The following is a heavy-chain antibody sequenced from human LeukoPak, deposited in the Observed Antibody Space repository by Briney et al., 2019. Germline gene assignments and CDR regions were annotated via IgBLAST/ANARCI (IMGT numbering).Heavy chain of an antibody. J-gene: IGHJ4*02. D-gene: IGHD3-22*01. CDR1: GYTFTGYY. V-gene: IGHV1-2*02. CDR2: INPNSGGT. Sequence: GASVKVSCKASGYTFTGYYMHWVRQAPGQGLEWMGWINPNSGGTNYAQKFQGRVTMTRDTSISTAYMELSSLRSEDTAVYYCARDSSGLHYWGQGTLVTVSS. CDR3: ARDSSGLHY.